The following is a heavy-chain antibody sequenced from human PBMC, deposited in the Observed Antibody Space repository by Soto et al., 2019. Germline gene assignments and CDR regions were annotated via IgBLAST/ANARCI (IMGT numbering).Heavy chain of an antibody. CDR1: GFTFSSYD. D-gene: IGHD3-16*02. Sequence: GGSLRLSCAASGFTFSSYDMHWVRQATGKGLEWVSAIGTAGDTYYPGSVKGRFTISRENAKNSLYLQMNSLRAGDTAVYYCARDAGGYDYIWGSYRPRTHLDFWAQRTTVTVSS. V-gene: IGHV3-13*01. CDR3: ARDAGGYDYIWGSYRPRTHLDF. J-gene: IGHJ6*02. CDR2: IGTAGDT.